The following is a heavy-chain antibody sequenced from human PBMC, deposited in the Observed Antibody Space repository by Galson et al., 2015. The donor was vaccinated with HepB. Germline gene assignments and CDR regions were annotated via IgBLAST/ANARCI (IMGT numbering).Heavy chain of an antibody. CDR2: IFSNGEK. CDR1: GFSLRSPRMG. D-gene: IGHD3-22*01. CDR3: ALRGDYEDSRDEV. V-gene: IGHV2-26*01. J-gene: IGHJ4*02. Sequence: PALVKPTQTLTLTCTVSGFSLRSPRMGVSWIRQPPGKPLEWLAHIFSNGEKAYNILLKSRLTVSKETSTSQVVLTMTNMDPVDTGTYYCALRGDYEDSRDEVWGQGALVTVSS.